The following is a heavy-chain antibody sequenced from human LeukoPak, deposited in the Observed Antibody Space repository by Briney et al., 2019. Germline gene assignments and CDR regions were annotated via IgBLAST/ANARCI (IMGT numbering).Heavy chain of an antibody. J-gene: IGHJ6*02. D-gene: IGHD6-19*01. CDR1: GGSLSSYY. CDR3: ARAFRVAVAGTRKLGYYYYGMDV. CDR2: IYYSGST. Sequence: SETLSLTCTVSGGSLSSYYWSWIRQPPGKGLEGMGFIYYSGSTNYNPSLKSRVTISIDTSKNQFSLKLSSVTAADTAVYYCARAFRVAVAGTRKLGYYYYGMDVWGQGTTVTVSS. V-gene: IGHV4-59*01.